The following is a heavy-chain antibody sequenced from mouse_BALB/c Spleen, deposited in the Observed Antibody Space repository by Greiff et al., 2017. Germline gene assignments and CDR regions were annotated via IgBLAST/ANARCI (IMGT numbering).Heavy chain of an antibody. CDR1: GFNIKDTY. CDR3: ARRIYYGYDGFAY. Sequence: VQLKESGAELVKPGASVKLSCTASGFNIKDTYMHWVKQRPEQGLEWIGRIDPANGNTKYDPKFQGKATITADTSSNTAYLQLSSLTSEDTAVYYCARRIYYGYDGFAYWGQGTLVTVSA. V-gene: IGHV14-3*02. D-gene: IGHD2-2*01. J-gene: IGHJ3*01. CDR2: IDPANGNT.